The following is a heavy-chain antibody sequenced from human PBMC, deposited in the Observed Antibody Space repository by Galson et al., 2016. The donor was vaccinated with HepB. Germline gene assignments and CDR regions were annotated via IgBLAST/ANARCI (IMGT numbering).Heavy chain of an antibody. J-gene: IGHJ5*02. CDR3: TRPRLTTGSPYNSFDP. Sequence: SETLSLTCAVYGGPSGAYYWTWIRQPPGKGLEWIGEINHSGSTTYNPSLKSRVSMSVDTSKSQFSLRLTSVTAADTAVYYCTRPRLTTGSPYNSFDPWGQGTLVTVSS. V-gene: IGHV4-34*01. CDR2: INHSGST. CDR1: GGPSGAYY. D-gene: IGHD1-1*01.